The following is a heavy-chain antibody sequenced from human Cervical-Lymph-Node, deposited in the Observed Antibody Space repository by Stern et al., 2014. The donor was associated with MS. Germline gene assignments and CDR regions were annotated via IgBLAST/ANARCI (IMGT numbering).Heavy chain of an antibody. V-gene: IGHV1-69*06. CDR1: GDTFSSYA. CDR3: ARGGGLVGYFDY. D-gene: IGHD1-26*01. CDR2: ITPVFGTT. Sequence: VQLVESGAAVKKPGSSVKVSCKASGDTFSSYAINWVRQVPGQGLEWMGGITPVFGTTNYAQKFQGRVTITADKSTNTAYMELMTLRSEDTAVYYCARGGGLVGYFDYWGQGPLVSVSS. J-gene: IGHJ4*02.